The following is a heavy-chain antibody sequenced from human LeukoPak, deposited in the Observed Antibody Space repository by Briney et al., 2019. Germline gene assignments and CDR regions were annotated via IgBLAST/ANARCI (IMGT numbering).Heavy chain of an antibody. CDR1: GYTFTDYY. J-gene: IGHJ4*02. CDR2: INPSSGGT. Sequence: ASVKVSCKASGYTFTDYYIHWVRQAPGQGLEWMGWINPSSGGTNYAQKFQGRVTMTRDTSISTAYMEVSSLRSDDAAVYYSARTVTTRNGYWGQGTLVTVSS. CDR3: ARTVTTRNGY. D-gene: IGHD4-17*01. V-gene: IGHV1-2*02.